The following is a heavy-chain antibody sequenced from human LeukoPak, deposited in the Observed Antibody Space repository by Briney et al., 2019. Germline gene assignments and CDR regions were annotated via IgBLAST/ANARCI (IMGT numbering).Heavy chain of an antibody. D-gene: IGHD1-26*01. V-gene: IGHV3-7*01. CDR3: AKEAVGATAYYYYYYMDV. CDR2: IKQDGSEK. J-gene: IGHJ6*03. CDR1: GFTFSTYW. Sequence: GSLRLSCAASGFTFSTYWMSWVRQAPGKGLEWVANIKQDGSEKYYVDSVKGRFTISRDNAKNSLYLQMNSLRAEDTAVYYCAKEAVGATAYYYYYYMDVWGKGTTVTVSS.